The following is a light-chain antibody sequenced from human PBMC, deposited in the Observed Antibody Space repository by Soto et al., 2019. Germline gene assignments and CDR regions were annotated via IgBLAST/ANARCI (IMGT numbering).Light chain of an antibody. CDR3: QQYNNWTQT. V-gene: IGKV3-11*01. CDR2: DIS. CDR1: QSVSGY. Sequence: IVLTQSPGTLSLSAGERATLSCRASQSVSGYLAWYQQKPGQAPRLLIYDISKRATGIPARFSGSESGTEFTLTISSLTYEDVSVYYCQQYNNWTQTFGQGTKVDIK. J-gene: IGKJ1*01.